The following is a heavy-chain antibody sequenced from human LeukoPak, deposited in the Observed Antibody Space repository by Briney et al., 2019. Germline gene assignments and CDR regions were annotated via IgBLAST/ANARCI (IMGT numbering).Heavy chain of an antibody. Sequence: SVKVSCKASGGAFNGYTFSWVRQAPGQGLEFIGGIIPVFRTPNYSQKFQGRVTITADRSTTTVYMELRSLRSDDTAVYYCARNYDILTGYFRPGYYYYYMDVWGKGTTVTISS. CDR2: IIPVFRTP. V-gene: IGHV1-69*06. J-gene: IGHJ6*03. CDR1: GGAFNGYT. D-gene: IGHD3-9*01. CDR3: ARNYDILTGYFRPGYYYYYMDV.